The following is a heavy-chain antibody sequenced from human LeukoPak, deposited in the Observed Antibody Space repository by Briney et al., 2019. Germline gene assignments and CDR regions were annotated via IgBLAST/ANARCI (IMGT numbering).Heavy chain of an antibody. Sequence: GGSLRLSCAASGFTLSSYSMNWVRQAPGKGLQWVSVMYTLGNTYYADSVKGRFTISRDNSKNTLYLQMNSLRAEDTAMYYCAGYGGRYPYYMDVWGKGTTVTISS. CDR2: MYTLGNT. CDR3: AGYGGRYPYYMDV. V-gene: IGHV3-66*01. J-gene: IGHJ6*03. CDR1: GFTLSSYS. D-gene: IGHD1-26*01.